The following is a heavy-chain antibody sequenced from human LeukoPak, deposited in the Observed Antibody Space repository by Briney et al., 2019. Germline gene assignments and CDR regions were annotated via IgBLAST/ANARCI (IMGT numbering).Heavy chain of an antibody. J-gene: IGHJ2*01. CDR3: ARDVGITPPKYWYFDL. CDR2: INPSGGST. V-gene: IGHV1-46*01. D-gene: IGHD1-14*01. CDR1: GYTFTSYY. Sequence: ASVKVSCKASGYTFTSYYMHWVRQAPGQGLEWMGIINPSGGSTSYAQTFQGRVTMTRDTSTSTVYMELSSLRSEDTAVYYCARDVGITPPKYWYFDLWGRGTLVTVSS.